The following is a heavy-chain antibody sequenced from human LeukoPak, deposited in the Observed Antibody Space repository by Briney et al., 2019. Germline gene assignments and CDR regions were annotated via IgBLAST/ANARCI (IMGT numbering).Heavy chain of an antibody. CDR3: ARSRVGPIDGGGFDY. D-gene: IGHD1-26*01. CDR1: SGSISSSSFY. V-gene: IGHV4-39*01. J-gene: IGHJ4*02. CDR2: IYYSGST. Sequence: PSETLSLTCTVSSGSISSSSFYWGWIRQPPGKGLEWIGSIYYSGSTYYNPSLKSRFTISVDTSKNQFSLKLISVTAADTAVYYCARSRVGPIDGGGFDYWGQGTLVTVSS.